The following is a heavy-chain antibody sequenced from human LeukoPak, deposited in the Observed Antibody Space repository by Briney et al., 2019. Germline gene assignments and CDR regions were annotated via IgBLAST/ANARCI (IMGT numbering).Heavy chain of an antibody. Sequence: AASVTVSFTASGYTFTSYGISWVRQAPGQGLEWMGWISAYNGNTNYAQKLQGRVTMTTDTSTSTAYMELRSLRSDDTAVYYCARCSTTPYYYYMDVWGKGTTVTVSS. CDR2: ISAYNGNT. CDR1: GYTFTSYG. J-gene: IGHJ6*03. V-gene: IGHV1-18*01. CDR3: ARCSTTPYYYYMDV. D-gene: IGHD1-14*01.